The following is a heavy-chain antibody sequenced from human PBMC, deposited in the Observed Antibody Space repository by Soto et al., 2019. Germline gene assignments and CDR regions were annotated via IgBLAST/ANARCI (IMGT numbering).Heavy chain of an antibody. CDR1: GFTFISYS. D-gene: IGHD5-12*01. V-gene: IGHV3-21*01. J-gene: IGHJ4*02. Sequence: PGGSLRLSCAASGFTFISYSMNWVRQAPGKGLEWVSSISSSSSYIYYADSVKGRFTISRDNAKNSLYLQMNSLRAEDTAVYYCARDRVNLEWLRLRNYGDYVSGLTDYWGQGTLVTVSS. CDR3: ARDRVNLEWLRLRNYGDYVSGLTDY. CDR2: ISSSSSYI.